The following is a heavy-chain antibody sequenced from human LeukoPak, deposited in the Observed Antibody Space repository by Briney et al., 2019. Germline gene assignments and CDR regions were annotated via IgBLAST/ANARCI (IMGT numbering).Heavy chain of an antibody. CDR1: GGTFSSYA. Sequence: SVKVSCKASGGTFSSYAISWVRQAPGQGLEWMGRIIPMLDTTNYAQKFQGRVTITADRSADRSTSTVYMELSSLRSEDTAVYYCARGGGKQWLVGRVDYWGQGTLVTVSS. D-gene: IGHD6-19*01. CDR3: ARGGGKQWLVGRVDY. V-gene: IGHV1-69*04. CDR2: IIPMLDTT. J-gene: IGHJ4*02.